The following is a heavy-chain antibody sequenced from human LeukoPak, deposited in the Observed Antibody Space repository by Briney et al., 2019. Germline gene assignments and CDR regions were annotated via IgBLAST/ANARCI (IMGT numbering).Heavy chain of an antibody. J-gene: IGHJ4*02. Sequence: HPGGSLRLSCAASGFTFSSYAMSWVRQAPGKGLEWVSAISGSGGSTYYADSVKGRFTISRDNSKNTLYLQMNSLRAEDTAVYYCARDGPPVPGYFDYWGQGTLVTVSS. V-gene: IGHV3-23*01. CDR2: ISGSGGST. D-gene: IGHD6-6*01. CDR1: GFTFSSYA. CDR3: ARDGPPVPGYFDY.